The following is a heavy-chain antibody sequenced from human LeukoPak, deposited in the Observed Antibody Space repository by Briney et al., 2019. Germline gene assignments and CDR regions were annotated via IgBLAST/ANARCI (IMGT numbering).Heavy chain of an antibody. J-gene: IGHJ4*02. CDR1: DGTISSYY. Sequence: PSETLSLTCTVSDGTISSYYWSWIRQPPGKGLEWIGNVENTGSINYNPSLESRVTISVDTSKIQFSLRLNSVTATDRAVYYRASAVGDSGHDRYFDNWRQGTLVSVSS. CDR2: VENTGSI. CDR3: ASAVGDSGHDRYFDN. D-gene: IGHD5-12*01. V-gene: IGHV4-59*01.